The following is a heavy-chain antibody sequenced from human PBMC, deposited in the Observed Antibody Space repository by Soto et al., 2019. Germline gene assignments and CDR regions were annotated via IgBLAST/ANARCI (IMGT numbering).Heavy chain of an antibody. CDR2: INPNSGGT. CDR1: GYTFTGYY. Sequence: QVQLVQSGAEVKKPGASVKVSCKASGYTFTGYYMHWVRQAPGQGLEWMGWINPNSGGTNYAQKFQGRVTITADESTSTAYMELSSLRSEDTAVYYCAREYSSSWYNWFDPWGQGTLVTVSS. V-gene: IGHV1-2*02. CDR3: AREYSSSWYNWFDP. J-gene: IGHJ5*02. D-gene: IGHD6-13*01.